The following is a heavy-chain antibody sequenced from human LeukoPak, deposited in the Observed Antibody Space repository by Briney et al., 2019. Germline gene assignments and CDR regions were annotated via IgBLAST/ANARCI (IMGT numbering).Heavy chain of an antibody. D-gene: IGHD2-15*01. J-gene: IGHJ4*02. V-gene: IGHV3-9*01. CDR1: GFTFDDYA. CDR3: ARAGAVVVGPRGFDY. Sequence: GGSLRLSGAASGFTFDDYAMHWVRQAPGKGLEWVSGISWNSGSIGYADSVKGRFTISRDNAKNSLYLQMNSLRAEDTALYYCARAGAVVVGPRGFDYWGQGTLVTVSS. CDR2: ISWNSGSI.